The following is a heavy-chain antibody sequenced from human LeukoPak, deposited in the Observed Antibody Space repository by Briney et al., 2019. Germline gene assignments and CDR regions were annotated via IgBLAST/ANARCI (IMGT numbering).Heavy chain of an antibody. J-gene: IGHJ3*02. CDR1: GFTFSRYS. CDR2: IKQDESEK. D-gene: IGHD6-6*01. Sequence: GGSLRLSCAASGFTFSRYSMNWVRQAPGKGLEWVANIKQDESEKYYVHSVKGRFTISRDNAKNSLFLQMNSLRDEDTAVYYCVREEARAFDIWGQGTMVTVSS. CDR3: VREEARAFDI. V-gene: IGHV3-7*01.